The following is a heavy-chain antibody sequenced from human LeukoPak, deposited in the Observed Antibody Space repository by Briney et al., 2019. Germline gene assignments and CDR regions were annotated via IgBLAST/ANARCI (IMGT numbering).Heavy chain of an antibody. D-gene: IGHD1-20*01. CDR3: ATWGFHITGTMN. J-gene: IGHJ4*02. V-gene: IGHV3-30*04. Sequence: GGSLRLSCAASGFAFSGYAMHWVRQAPGKGLEWVSLILYHGSNKYYADSVKGRFTIPKDNSENTLYLQMNNLKPEDTAVYYCATWGFHITGTMNWGQGTLVTVSS. CDR2: ILYHGSNK. CDR1: GFAFSGYA.